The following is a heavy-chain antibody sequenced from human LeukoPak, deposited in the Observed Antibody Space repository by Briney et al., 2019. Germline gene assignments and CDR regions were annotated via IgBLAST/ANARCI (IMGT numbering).Heavy chain of an antibody. D-gene: IGHD5-12*01. J-gene: IGHJ4*02. CDR2: IDPNSGGT. CDR3: AGLSGYDPYYFDY. V-gene: IGHV1-2*02. CDR1: GFTFSSYG. Sequence: KPGRSLRLSCAASGFTFSSYGMHWVRQAPGQGLEWMGCIDPNSGGTDYAQKFQGRVTMTRDTSISTAYMELSRLTSDDTAVYYCAGLSGYDPYYFDYWGQGTLVAVSS.